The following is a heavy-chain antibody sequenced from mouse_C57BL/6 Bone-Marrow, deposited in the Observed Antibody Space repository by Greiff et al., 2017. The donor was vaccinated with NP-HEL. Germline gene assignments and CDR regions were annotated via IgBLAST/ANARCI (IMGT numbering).Heavy chain of an antibody. CDR2: IYPGSGST. V-gene: IGHV1-55*01. CDR3: ARMVTTDAMDY. Sequence: VQLQQSGAELVKPGASVKMSCKASGYTFTSYWITWVKQRPGQGLEWIGDIYPGSGSTNYNEKFKSKATLTVDTSSSTAYMQLSSLTSEDSAVYYCARMVTTDAMDYWGQGTSVTVSS. CDR1: GYTFTSYW. J-gene: IGHJ4*01. D-gene: IGHD2-2*01.